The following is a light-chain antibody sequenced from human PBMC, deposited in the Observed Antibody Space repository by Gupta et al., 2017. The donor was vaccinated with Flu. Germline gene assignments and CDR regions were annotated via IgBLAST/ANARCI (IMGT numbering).Light chain of an antibody. CDR2: GPS. Sequence: EVVLTQSPGTLSLSPGERATLSCRASQIVTSNYLAWYQQKPGQAPRLLIYGPSSRATGIPDRVSGSGSGTDFTLTIRRLEPEDFAVYYCPQYGGVPLIFGTGTKVDLK. V-gene: IGKV3-20*01. CDR3: PQYGGVPLI. J-gene: IGKJ3*01. CDR1: QIVTSNY.